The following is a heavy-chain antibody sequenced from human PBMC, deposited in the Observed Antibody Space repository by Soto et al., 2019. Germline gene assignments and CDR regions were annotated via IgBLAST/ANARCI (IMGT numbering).Heavy chain of an antibody. V-gene: IGHV2-5*02. CDR3: AHVYGGYDNFDY. J-gene: IGHJ4*02. D-gene: IGHD5-12*01. CDR1: GFSLSTSGVG. Sequence: QITLKESGPTLGKPTQTLTLTCTFSGFSLSTSGVGVGWILQPPGKALEGLALIYWDDDKRYSPSLKSRLTINKDTSKNQVVLTMTNMDPVDTATYYCAHVYGGYDNFDYWGQGTLVTVSS. CDR2: IYWDDDK.